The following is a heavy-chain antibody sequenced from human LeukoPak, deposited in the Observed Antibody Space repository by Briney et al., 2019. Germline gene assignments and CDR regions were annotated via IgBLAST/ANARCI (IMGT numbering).Heavy chain of an antibody. V-gene: IGHV3-43*02. CDR3: AKDIRGYSSSWYVSGMDV. CDR1: GFTFDDYA. D-gene: IGHD6-13*01. Sequence: GGSLRLSCAASGFTFDDYAMHWVRQAPGKGLEWVSLISGDGGSTYYADSVKGRFTISRDNSKNSLYLQMNSLRTEDTALYYCAKDIRGYSSSWYVSGMDVWGQGTTVTVSS. CDR2: ISGDGGST. J-gene: IGHJ6*02.